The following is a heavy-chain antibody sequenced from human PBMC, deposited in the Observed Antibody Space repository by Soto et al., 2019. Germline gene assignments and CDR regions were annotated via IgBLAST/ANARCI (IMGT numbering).Heavy chain of an antibody. CDR3: ARDPRSKDHPSYSYGMDV. D-gene: IGHD3-10*01. CDR2: ISAYNRNT. J-gene: IGHJ6*02. CDR1: GYTFTSHG. V-gene: IGHV1-18*04. Sequence: ASVKVSCKASGYTFTSHGISWVRQAPGQGLEWMGWISAYNRNTNYAQKFQGRVTMTTDTSTSTAYMDLRSLRFDDTAVYYCARDPRSKDHPSYSYGMDVWGQGTKVTVS.